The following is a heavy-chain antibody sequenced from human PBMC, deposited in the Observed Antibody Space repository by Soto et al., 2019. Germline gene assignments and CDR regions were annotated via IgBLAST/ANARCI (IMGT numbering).Heavy chain of an antibody. CDR2: ISYDGSNK. J-gene: IGHJ4*02. V-gene: IGHV3-30*03. Sequence: GGSLRLSCAASGFTFSSFGMHWVRQAPGKGLEWVALISYDGSNKFYADSVKGRFTISRDNSKNTLFLQMNSLRAEDTAVYYCTRYYYYDSSGYSRPFDYWGQGTLVTVSS. CDR3: TRYYYYDSSGYSRPFDY. CDR1: GFTFSSFG. D-gene: IGHD3-22*01.